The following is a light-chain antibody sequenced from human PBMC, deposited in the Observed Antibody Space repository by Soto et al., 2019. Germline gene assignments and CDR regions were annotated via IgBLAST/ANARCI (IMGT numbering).Light chain of an antibody. CDR3: QQSDSIPT. V-gene: IGKV1-39*01. J-gene: IGKJ4*01. CDR1: QSINSY. Sequence: DIQMTQSPSSLSASVGDRVTITCRASQSINSYVNWYQQKPGKAPKVLIYTASSLQSGVPLRFSGSGSGTDFTLTISSLQPEDFATYYWQQSDSIPTFGGGTKVEIK. CDR2: TAS.